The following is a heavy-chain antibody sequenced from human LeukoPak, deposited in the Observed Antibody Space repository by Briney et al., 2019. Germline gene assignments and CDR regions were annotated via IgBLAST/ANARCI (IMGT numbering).Heavy chain of an antibody. J-gene: IGHJ4*02. CDR3: ARRAVAGSTGTFDY. CDR2: SYYSGST. D-gene: IGHD6-19*01. V-gene: IGHV4-39*01. CDR1: GGSISSSSYY. Sequence: SETLSLTCTVSGGSISSSSYYWGWIRQPPGKGLEWIGSSYYSGSTYYNPSLKSRVTISVDTSKNQFALKLSSVTAADTAVYYCARRAVAGSTGTFDYWGQGTLVTVSS.